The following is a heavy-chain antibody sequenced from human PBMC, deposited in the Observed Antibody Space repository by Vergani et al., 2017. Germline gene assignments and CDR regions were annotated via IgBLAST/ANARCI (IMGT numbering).Heavy chain of an antibody. Sequence: EVQLLESGGGLVQPGGSLRLSCAASGFTFSSYWMSWVRQAPGKGLEWVSNIKQDGSEKYYVDSVKGRFTISRDNAKNSLYLQMNSLRAEDTAVYCCAKPQTDCSSTSCYRYYYYYMDVWGKGTTVTVSS. CDR1: GFTFSSYW. D-gene: IGHD2-2*01. V-gene: IGHV3-7*01. CDR3: AKPQTDCSSTSCYRYYYYYMDV. CDR2: IKQDGSEK. J-gene: IGHJ6*03.